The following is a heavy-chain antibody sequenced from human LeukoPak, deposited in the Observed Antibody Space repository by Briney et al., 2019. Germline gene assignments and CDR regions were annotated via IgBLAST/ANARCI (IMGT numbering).Heavy chain of an antibody. CDR2: ISSSGSTM. CDR3: AREYYYGSLGDAFDI. Sequence: GGSLRLSCAASGFTFSSYEMNWVRQAPGKGLDWVSYISSSGSTMYYADSVKGRFTISRDNAKNSLYLQMSSLRAEDTAVYYCAREYYYGSLGDAFDIWGQGTMVTVSS. J-gene: IGHJ3*02. D-gene: IGHD3-10*01. V-gene: IGHV3-48*03. CDR1: GFTFSSYE.